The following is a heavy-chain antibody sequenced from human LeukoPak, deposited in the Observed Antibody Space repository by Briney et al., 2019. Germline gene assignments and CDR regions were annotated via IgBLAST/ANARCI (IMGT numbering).Heavy chain of an antibody. CDR1: GGTFSSYT. Sequence: SVKVSCKASGGTFSSYTISWVRQAPGQGLEWMGRIIPILGIANYAQKFQGRVTITTDESTSTAYMELSSLRSEDTAVYYCARGGTAGHFDYWGQGTLVTVSS. J-gene: IGHJ4*02. CDR2: IIPILGIA. V-gene: IGHV1-69*16. D-gene: IGHD6-13*01. CDR3: ARGGTAGHFDY.